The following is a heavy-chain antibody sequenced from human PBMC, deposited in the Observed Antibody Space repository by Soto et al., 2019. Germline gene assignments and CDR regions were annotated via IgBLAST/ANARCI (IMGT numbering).Heavy chain of an antibody. Sequence: SETLSLTCTVSGGSISSGGYYWSWIRQHPGKGLEWIGYIYYSGSTYYNPSLKSRVTISVDTSKNQFSLKLSSVTAADTAVYYCARDLDCSGGSCYSGFDYWGQGTLVTVSS. CDR1: GGSISSGGYY. V-gene: IGHV4-31*03. D-gene: IGHD2-15*01. J-gene: IGHJ4*02. CDR2: IYYSGST. CDR3: ARDLDCSGGSCYSGFDY.